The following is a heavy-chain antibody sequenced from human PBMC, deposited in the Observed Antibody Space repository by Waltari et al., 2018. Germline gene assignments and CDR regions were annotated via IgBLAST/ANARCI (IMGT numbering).Heavy chain of an antibody. Sequence: EVQLVESGGGLIQPGGSLRLSCAASGFTFSSYWMHWVRQAPGKGLVWVERINSEGSSTSKADSVKGRFTISRANAKNTLYLQMNSLRAEDTAMYYCASGNSHTFDIWGQGTMVTVSS. V-gene: IGHV3-74*01. CDR1: GFTFSSYW. CDR3: ASGNSHTFDI. J-gene: IGHJ3*02. CDR2: INSEGSST. D-gene: IGHD1-7*01.